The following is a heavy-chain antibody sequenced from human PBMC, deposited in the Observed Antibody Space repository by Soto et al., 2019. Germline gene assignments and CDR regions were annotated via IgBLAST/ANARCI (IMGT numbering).Heavy chain of an antibody. CDR1: GGTFSSYA. D-gene: IGHD1-26*01. Sequence: QVQLVQSGAEVKKPGSSVKVSCKASGGTFSSYAISWVRQAPGQGLEWMGGIIPIFGTANYAQKFQGRVXIXAXXSTRTAYMELSSLRSEDTAVYYCARMGGSYRGFDYWGQGTLVTVSS. J-gene: IGHJ4*02. CDR3: ARMGGSYRGFDY. V-gene: IGHV1-69*12. CDR2: IIPIFGTA.